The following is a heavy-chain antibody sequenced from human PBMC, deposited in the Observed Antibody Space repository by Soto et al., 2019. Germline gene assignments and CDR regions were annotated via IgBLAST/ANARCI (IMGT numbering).Heavy chain of an antibody. CDR1: GFTFSNYW. V-gene: IGHV3-7*01. CDR3: ARDAYGNGWIFDY. Sequence: HPGGSLRLSCAASGFTFSNYWMSWVRQAPGKGLEWVANIKQDGSEKYYVDSVKGRFTLSRDNAKNSLQLQMSSLRAEDTAIYFCARDAYGNGWIFDYWVQGTLVTVSS. CDR2: IKQDGSEK. D-gene: IGHD6-19*01. J-gene: IGHJ4*01.